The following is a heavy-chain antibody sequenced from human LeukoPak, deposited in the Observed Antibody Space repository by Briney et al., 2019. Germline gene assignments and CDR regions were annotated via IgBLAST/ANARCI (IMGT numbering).Heavy chain of an antibody. Sequence: PGGSLRPSCAASGFTFSTYSMNWVRQAPGEGLEWVSSISSSSSYIYYADSLKGRFTISRDNAKNSLYLQMNSLRAEDTAVYYCARIQLNSYYYYMDVWGKGTTVTVSS. CDR1: GFTFSTYS. J-gene: IGHJ6*03. V-gene: IGHV3-21*01. CDR3: ARIQLNSYYYYMDV. D-gene: IGHD2-2*01. CDR2: ISSSSSYI.